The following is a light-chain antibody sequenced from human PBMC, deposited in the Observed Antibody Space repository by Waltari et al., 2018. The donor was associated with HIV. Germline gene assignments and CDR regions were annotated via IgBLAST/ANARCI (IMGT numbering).Light chain of an antibody. CDR2: GAS. J-gene: IGKJ5*01. Sequence: DIQMTQSPSSLSASVGATVTSTCRTSQTNNHNLNWYQQRPGKPPNLLIYGASSLQPGVPSRFSARTSGANFTLTITRLQPEDFASYYCQQSFSAAITLGQGTRL. CDR3: QQSFSAAIT. CDR1: QTNNHN. V-gene: IGKV1-39*01.